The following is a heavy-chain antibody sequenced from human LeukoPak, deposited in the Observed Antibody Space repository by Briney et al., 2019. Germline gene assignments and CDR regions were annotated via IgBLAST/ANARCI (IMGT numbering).Heavy chain of an antibody. CDR3: ARDAADDSSGYYGYYGMDV. J-gene: IGHJ6*02. D-gene: IGHD3-22*01. CDR1: GGTFSSYA. Sequence: GASVKVSCKASGGTFSSYAISWVRQAPGQGLEWMGGIIPIFGTANYAQKFQGRVTIIADESTSTAYMELSSLRSEDTAVYYCARDAADDSSGYYGYYGMDVWGQGTTVTVSS. CDR2: IIPIFGTA. V-gene: IGHV1-69*13.